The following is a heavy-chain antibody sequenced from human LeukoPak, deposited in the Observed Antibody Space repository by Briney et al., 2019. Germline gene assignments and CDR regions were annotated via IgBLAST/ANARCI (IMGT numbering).Heavy chain of an antibody. Sequence: GGSLRLSCAASGFTFSNAWMSWVRQAPGKGLEWVGRIKSKTDGGTTDYAAPVKGRFTISRDDSKNTLYLQMNSLRTEDTAVYYCTTDYPYYCSSTSCYASEYFQHWGRGTLVTVSS. CDR3: TTDYPYYCSSTSCYASEYFQH. CDR2: IKSKTDGGTT. J-gene: IGHJ1*01. V-gene: IGHV3-15*01. D-gene: IGHD2-2*01. CDR1: GFTFSNAW.